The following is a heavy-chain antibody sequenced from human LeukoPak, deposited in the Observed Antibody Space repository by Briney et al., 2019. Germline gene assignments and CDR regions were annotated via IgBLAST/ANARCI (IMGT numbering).Heavy chain of an antibody. CDR1: GFTFSSYD. V-gene: IGHV3-30*18. Sequence: GGSLRLSCAASGFTFSSYDMHWVRQAPGKGLEWVALISYDGSNEYCADSVKGRFTISRDNSKNTVYLQTNSLTTEDTAVYYCAKDRHYQSNVLDYWGQGTLVTVSS. D-gene: IGHD3-22*01. CDR3: AKDRHYQSNVLDY. CDR2: ISYDGSNE. J-gene: IGHJ4*02.